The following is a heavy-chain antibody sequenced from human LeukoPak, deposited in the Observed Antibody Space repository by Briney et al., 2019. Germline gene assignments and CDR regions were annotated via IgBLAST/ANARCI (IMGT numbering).Heavy chain of an antibody. V-gene: IGHV1-18*01. Sequence: ASVKVSCKASGYTFTSYGISWVRQAPGQGLEWIGWISAYNGNTNYAQKLQGRVTMTTDRSTSTAYMELRSLRSDDTAVYYCARSGYSGYDSRYYYYYGMDVWGKGTTVTVSS. CDR3: ARSGYSGYDSRYYYYYGMDV. D-gene: IGHD5-12*01. CDR2: ISAYNGNT. CDR1: GYTFTSYG. J-gene: IGHJ6*04.